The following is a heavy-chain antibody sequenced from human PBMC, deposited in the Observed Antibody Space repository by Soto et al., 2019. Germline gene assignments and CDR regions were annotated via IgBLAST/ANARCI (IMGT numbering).Heavy chain of an antibody. CDR2: IYSGGST. CDR3: ARDRGLTAYYYYYGMDV. J-gene: IGHJ6*02. D-gene: IGHD7-27*01. V-gene: IGHV3-53*02. Sequence: EVQLVETGGGLIQPGGSLRLSCAASGFTVSSNYMSWVRQAPGKGLEWVSVIYSGGSTYYADSVKGRFTISRDNSKNTLYLQMNSLRAEDTAVYYCARDRGLTAYYYYYGMDVWGQGTTVTVSS. CDR1: GFTVSSNY.